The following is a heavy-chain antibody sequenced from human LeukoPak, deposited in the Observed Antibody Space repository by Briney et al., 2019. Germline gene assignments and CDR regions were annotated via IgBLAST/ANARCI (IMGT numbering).Heavy chain of an antibody. J-gene: IGHJ4*02. D-gene: IGHD6-19*01. CDR3: AKDKWPFGIAVALGPFDY. Sequence: GGSLRLSCAASGFTFDDYAMHWVRQAPGKGLEWVSGISWNSGSIGYADSAKGRFTISRDNAKNSLYLQMNSLRAEDMALYYCAKDKWPFGIAVALGPFDYWGQGTLVTVSS. V-gene: IGHV3-9*03. CDR1: GFTFDDYA. CDR2: ISWNSGSI.